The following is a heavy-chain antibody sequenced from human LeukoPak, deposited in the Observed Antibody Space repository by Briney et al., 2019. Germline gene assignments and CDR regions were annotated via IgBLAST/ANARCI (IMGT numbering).Heavy chain of an antibody. V-gene: IGHV3-30*18. D-gene: IGHD6-19*01. Sequence: PGRSLRLSCAAPGFTFSSYGMHWVRQAPGKGLEWVAVISYDGSNKYYADSVKGRFTISRDNSKNTLYLQMNSLRAEDTAVYYCAKVGIAVAFDYWGQGTLVTVSS. CDR2: ISYDGSNK. J-gene: IGHJ4*02. CDR3: AKVGIAVAFDY. CDR1: GFTFSSYG.